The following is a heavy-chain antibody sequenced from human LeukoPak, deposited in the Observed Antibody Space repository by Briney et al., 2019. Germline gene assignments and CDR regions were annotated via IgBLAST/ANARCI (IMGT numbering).Heavy chain of an antibody. V-gene: IGHV3-23*01. CDR1: GSIPFNSYS. CDR2: ITSSGETT. Sequence: GGSLRLSCAASGSIPFNSYSMSWVRQAPGKGLEWVSAITSSGETTYYADSVKGRFTISRDNSKNMVYLQMNSLRAEDAATYYCAKMQSYFDYWGQGSLVTVSS. CDR3: AKMQSYFDY. J-gene: IGHJ4*02.